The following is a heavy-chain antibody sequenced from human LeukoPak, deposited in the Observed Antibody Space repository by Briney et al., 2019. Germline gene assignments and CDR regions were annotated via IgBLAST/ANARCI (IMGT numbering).Heavy chain of an antibody. CDR2: IWYDGSKK. D-gene: IGHD5-12*01. CDR1: AFIFSRYC. J-gene: IGHJ3*02. V-gene: IGHV3-33*01. CDR3: ATVYSGFEDDTFDI. Sequence: GRSLRLSCAASAFIFSRYCMHWVRQAPGKGLEWVAIIWYDGSKKYYGDSVKGRFTISGDNSKNTLFLQMNSLRAEDTAVYYCATVYSGFEDDTFDIWGQGTMVAVSS.